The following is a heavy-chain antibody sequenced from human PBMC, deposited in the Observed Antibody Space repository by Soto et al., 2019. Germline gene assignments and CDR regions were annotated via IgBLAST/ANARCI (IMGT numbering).Heavy chain of an antibody. CDR2: ISGSGGST. Sequence: GVLRLSCAASGFTFSSYAMSWVRQAPGKGLEWVSAISGSGGSTYYADSVKGRFTISRDNSKNTLYLQMNSLRAEDTAVYYCAKDYSSGYYYNWFDPWGQGTLVTVSS. CDR1: GFTFSSYA. CDR3: AKDYSSGYYYNWFDP. V-gene: IGHV3-23*01. J-gene: IGHJ5*02. D-gene: IGHD3-22*01.